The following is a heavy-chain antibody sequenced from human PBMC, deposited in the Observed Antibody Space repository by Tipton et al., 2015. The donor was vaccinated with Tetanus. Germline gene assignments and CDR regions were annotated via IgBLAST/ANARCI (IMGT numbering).Heavy chain of an antibody. D-gene: IGHD2-8*01. CDR1: VGSFSGYY. CDR3: ARDPSGGVRYFDY. CDR2: IYYSGNT. J-gene: IGHJ4*02. Sequence: TLSLTCAVYVGSFSGYYWSWIRQPPGKGLEFIGYIYYSGNTDYNPSLKSRVTTSLDTSRNQFSLKLSSVTAADTAVYYCARDPSGGVRYFDYWGQGTLVTVSS. V-gene: IGHV4-59*01.